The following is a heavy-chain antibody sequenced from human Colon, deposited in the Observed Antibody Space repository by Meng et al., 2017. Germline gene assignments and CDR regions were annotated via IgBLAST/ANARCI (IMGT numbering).Heavy chain of an antibody. CDR2: INHSGST. CDR3: ARGRYSGYLP. D-gene: IGHD5-12*01. V-gene: IGHV4-34*01. J-gene: IGHJ5*02. Sequence: GHVQQWGAGLLQPSETLSLTCAVYGGSFSGYYWSWIRQPPGKGLEWIGEINHSGSTNYNPSLKSRVTISVDTSKNQFSLKLSSVTAADTAVYYCARGRYSGYLPWGQGTLVTVSS. CDR1: GGSFSGYY.